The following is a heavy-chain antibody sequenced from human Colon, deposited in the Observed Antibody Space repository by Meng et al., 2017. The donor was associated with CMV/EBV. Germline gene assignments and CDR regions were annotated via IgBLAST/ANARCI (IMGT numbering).Heavy chain of an antibody. CDR3: ASDHLWGMPN. Sequence: VLLVVAGGGMFPQGGLLRFSSVTSGSFFSNYTMQVVRQSPGKGLEWVAHIGFDGSQQFYVQSVKGRFTVSRHDPKNTLYLQMNDLRPEDTGVYYCASDHLWGMPNWGRGTLVTVSS. J-gene: IGHJ4*02. D-gene: IGHD3-3*02. V-gene: IGHV3-30*02. CDR2: IGFDGSQQ. CDR1: GSFFSNYT.